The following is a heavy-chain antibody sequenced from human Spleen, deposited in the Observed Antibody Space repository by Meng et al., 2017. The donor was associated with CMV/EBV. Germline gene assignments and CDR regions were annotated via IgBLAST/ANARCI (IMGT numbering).Heavy chain of an antibody. J-gene: IGHJ3*02. CDR3: GRGSWRAFDI. V-gene: IGHV3-53*01. CDR2: IYSGGST. D-gene: IGHD6-13*01. Sequence: GESLKISCAASGFTFSSYSMNWVRQAPGKGLEWVSIIYSGGSTYYADSVKGRFTISRDNSKNTLYLQMNSLRADDTAIYYCGRGSWRAFDIWGQGTVVTVSS. CDR1: GFTFSSYS.